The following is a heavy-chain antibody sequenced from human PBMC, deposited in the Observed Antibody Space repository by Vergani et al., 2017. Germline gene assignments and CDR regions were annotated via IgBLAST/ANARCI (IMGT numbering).Heavy chain of an antibody. CDR3: AHSWNFGRRDWFDS. CDR2: ISPKTGDT. CDR1: EFTFSDYN. D-gene: IGHD1-26*01. Sequence: QVQLMQSGPVMKKPGGSMKVFCQASEFTFSDYNIHWVRQAPGQGLQWMGWISPKTGDTDYLQRFQDRFTMTRDASTKTVYLKMTRLTSDDTAIYFCAHSWNFGRRDWFDSWGPGTLVTVSS. V-gene: IGHV1-2*02. J-gene: IGHJ5*01.